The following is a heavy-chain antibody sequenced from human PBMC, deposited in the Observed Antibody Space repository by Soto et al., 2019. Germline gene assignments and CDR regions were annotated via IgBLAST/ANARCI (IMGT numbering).Heavy chain of an antibody. CDR1: GSSVSTFG. D-gene: IGHD6-19*01. V-gene: IGHV3-48*01. J-gene: IGHJ5*02. Sequence: GGSLRLSCVASGSSVSTFGMNWVRQAPGEGLEWVAYISSSSTTIFYGGSVKGRFTASRDNAENSMYLEMNNLRVEDTAIYYCARDKGGSVAGFNWFDPWGHGTLVTVSS. CDR3: ARDKGGSVAGFNWFDP. CDR2: ISSSSTTI.